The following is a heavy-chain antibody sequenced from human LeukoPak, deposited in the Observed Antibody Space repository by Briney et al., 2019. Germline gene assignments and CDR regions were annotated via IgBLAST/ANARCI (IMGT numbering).Heavy chain of an antibody. CDR3: ARAKPKNMVRGLIMRRESRYYFDY. J-gene: IGHJ4*02. V-gene: IGHV3-21*04. Sequence: GGSLRLSCAASGFTFNTYTMNWVRQAPGKGLEWVSSISSSSYIYDADSVKGRFTISRDNAKNSLYLQLNSLRAEDTAVYYCARAKPKNMVRGLIMRRESRYYFDYWGQGTLVTVSS. CDR2: ISSSSYI. D-gene: IGHD3-10*01. CDR1: GFTFNTYT.